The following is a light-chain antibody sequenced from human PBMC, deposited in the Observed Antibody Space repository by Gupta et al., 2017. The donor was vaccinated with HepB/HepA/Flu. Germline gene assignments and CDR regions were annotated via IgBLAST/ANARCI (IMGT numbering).Light chain of an antibody. Sequence: DIQMTQSPSSLSASVGDRVTIACRASQSISSYLNWYQQKPGKAPELLIYAASGLQSGVPSRFSGSGSGTDFTLTISSLQPEDFATYYCQQSDNTPRTFGQWTKVEIK. J-gene: IGKJ1*01. CDR2: AAS. CDR3: QQSDNTPRT. CDR1: QSISSY. V-gene: IGKV1-39*01.